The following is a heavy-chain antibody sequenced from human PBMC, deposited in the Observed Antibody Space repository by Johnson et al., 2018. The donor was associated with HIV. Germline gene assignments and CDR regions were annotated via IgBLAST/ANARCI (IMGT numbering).Heavy chain of an antibody. CDR1: GFTFSSYA. D-gene: IGHD2-8*01. V-gene: IGHV3-30*04. Sequence: QVQLVESGGGVVQPGRSLRLSCAASGFTFSSYAMHWVRQAPGKGLEWVTFTSFDESNKYYADSVKGRFTISRDNSKNTLYLQMNGLRAEDTAVYYCARGVFVLIRGGSAFDIWGQGTMVTVSS. CDR2: TSFDESNK. J-gene: IGHJ3*02. CDR3: ARGVFVLIRGGSAFDI.